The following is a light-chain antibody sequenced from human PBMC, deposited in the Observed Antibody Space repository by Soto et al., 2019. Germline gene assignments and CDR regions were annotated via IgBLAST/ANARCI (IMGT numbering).Light chain of an antibody. Sequence: IVMTQSPDSLALSLGERATINCKSSRSLLYNPNNLNYLAWYQQKPGQPPKLLIYWASTRESGVPDRFSGSGSGTDVTLTISSLQAEDAEVYYCQQYINDLPAFGQGTKVEIK. V-gene: IGKV4-1*01. J-gene: IGKJ1*01. CDR3: QQYINDLPA. CDR1: RSLLYNPNNLNY. CDR2: WAS.